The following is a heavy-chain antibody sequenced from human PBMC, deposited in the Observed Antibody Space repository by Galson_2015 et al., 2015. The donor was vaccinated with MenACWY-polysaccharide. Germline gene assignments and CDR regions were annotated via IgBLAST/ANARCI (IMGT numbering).Heavy chain of an antibody. J-gene: IGHJ4*02. V-gene: IGHV3-23*01. CDR2: ISVRGTST. D-gene: IGHD6-19*01. CDR3: AKVLGVAGARRPFDS. CDR1: GFAVRSRP. Sequence: SLRLSCAASGFAVRSRPLPWVRQAPGTAPEWVSSISVRGTSTYYSDSVKGRFTISRDNSKNTLYLQMNSLRAEDTAIYYCAKVLGVAGARRPFDSWGRGTLVTVSS.